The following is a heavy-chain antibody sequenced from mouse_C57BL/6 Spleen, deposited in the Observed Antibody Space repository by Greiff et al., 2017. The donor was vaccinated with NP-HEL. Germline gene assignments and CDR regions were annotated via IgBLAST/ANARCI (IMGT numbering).Heavy chain of an antibody. D-gene: IGHD4-1*01. CDR1: GFTFSSYA. V-gene: IGHV5-4*01. CDR2: ISDGGSYT. J-gene: IGHJ1*03. CDR3: ARDLWDVWYFDV. Sequence: EVHLVESGGGLVKPGGSLKLSCAASGFTFSSYAMSWVRQTPEKRLEWVATISDGGSYTYYPDNVKGRFTISRDNAKNNLYLQMSHLKSEDTAMYYCARDLWDVWYFDVWGTGTTVTVSS.